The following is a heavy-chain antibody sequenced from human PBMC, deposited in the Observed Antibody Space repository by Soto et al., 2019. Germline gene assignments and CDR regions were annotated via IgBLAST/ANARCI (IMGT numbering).Heavy chain of an antibody. D-gene: IGHD3-10*01. J-gene: IGHJ6*03. CDR1: GGSISSYY. Sequence: SETLSLTCTVSGGSISSYYWSWIRQPPGKGLEWIGYIYYSGSTNYNPSLKRRVTISVDTSKNQFSLKLSSVTTADTAVYYCGRHSDERGLFRSYYYYMDVWGKGTRVTVSS. CDR2: IYYSGST. V-gene: IGHV4-59*08. CDR3: GRHSDERGLFRSYYYYMDV.